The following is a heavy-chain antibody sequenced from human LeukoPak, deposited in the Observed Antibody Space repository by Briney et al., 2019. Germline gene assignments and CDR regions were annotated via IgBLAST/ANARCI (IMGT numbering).Heavy chain of an antibody. CDR3: ARDLSVFRYYFDY. CDR1: GYTFTSYY. CDR2: INAGNGNT. V-gene: IGHV1-3*01. J-gene: IGHJ4*02. Sequence: ASVKVSCKASGYTFTSYYMHWVRQAPGQRLEWMGWINAGNGNTKYSQKFQGRVTITRDTSASTAFMGLSSLRSEDTAVYYCARDLSVFRYYFDYWGQGTLVTVSS. D-gene: IGHD3-10*01.